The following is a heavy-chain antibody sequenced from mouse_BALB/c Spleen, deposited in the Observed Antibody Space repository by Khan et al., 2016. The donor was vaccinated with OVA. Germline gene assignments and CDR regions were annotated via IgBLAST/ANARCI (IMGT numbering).Heavy chain of an antibody. CDR3: VNHGSSSAWFTY. Sequence: QVQLKEPGAQLAKPGASVKMSCKASGYTFTNYWMHLVKQRPGQGLEWIGYINPSTDYTEYNQKFKDKATLTADKSSSTAYMQLTSLTSDDSSLYDCVNHGSSSAWFTYWGQGTLVTVSA. V-gene: IGHV1-7*01. CDR1: GYTFTNYW. D-gene: IGHD1-1*01. J-gene: IGHJ3*01. CDR2: INPSTDYT.